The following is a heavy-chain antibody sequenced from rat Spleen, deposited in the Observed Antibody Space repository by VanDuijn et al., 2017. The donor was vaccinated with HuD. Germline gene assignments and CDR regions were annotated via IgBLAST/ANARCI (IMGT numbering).Heavy chain of an antibody. V-gene: IGHV1-43*01. D-gene: IGHD1-6*01. J-gene: IGHJ3*01. CDR2: INTGSGGT. Sequence: IQLQQSGAELAKPGSSVKISCKASGYTFTSYYITWIKQTTGQGLEYIGYINTGSGGTNYNEKFKGKATLTVDKSSSTAFMQLSSLTPDDSAVYYCARPSMYTTDYYSPFAYWGQGTLVTVSS. CDR1: GYTFTSYY. CDR3: ARPSMYTTDYYSPFAY.